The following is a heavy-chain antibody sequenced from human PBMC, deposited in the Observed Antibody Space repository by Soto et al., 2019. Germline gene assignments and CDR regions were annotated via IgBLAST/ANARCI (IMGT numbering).Heavy chain of an antibody. J-gene: IGHJ5*02. CDR2: ISAYNGNT. Sequence: ASVKVSCKASGYTFSSHGISWVRQAPGQGLEWMGWISAYNGNTNYAQKLQGRVTMTTDTSTSTAYMELRSLRSDDTAVYYCARVATRGGSNWFDPWGQGTLVTVSS. V-gene: IGHV1-18*01. CDR3: ARVATRGGSNWFDP. D-gene: IGHD5-12*01. CDR1: GYTFSSHG.